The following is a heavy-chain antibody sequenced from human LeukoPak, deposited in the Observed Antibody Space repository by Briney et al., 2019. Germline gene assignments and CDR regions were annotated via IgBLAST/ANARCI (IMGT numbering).Heavy chain of an antibody. V-gene: IGHV1-46*01. J-gene: IGHJ5*02. D-gene: IGHD2-15*01. CDR1: GYTFTGYY. CDR3: ARVADVGSCYLCNWFDP. Sequence: VASVKVSCKTSGYTFTGYYMHWVRQAPGQGLEWMGIINPSGGSTSYAQKFQGRVTMTRDTSTSTVYMELSSLRSEVTAVCYCARVADVGSCYLCNWFDPWGQGTLVTVSS. CDR2: INPSGGST.